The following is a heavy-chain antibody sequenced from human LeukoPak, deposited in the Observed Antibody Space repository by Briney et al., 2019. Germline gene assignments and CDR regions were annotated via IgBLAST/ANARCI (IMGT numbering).Heavy chain of an antibody. Sequence: GGSLRLSCAASGFTVSSNYMSWVRQAPGKGLEWVSVIYSSDSTYYADSVKGRFTISRDKSKNTLYVQMNSLRAEDTAVYYCARGYSYGYFDSWGQGTLVTVSS. CDR2: IYSSDST. D-gene: IGHD5-18*01. V-gene: IGHV3-66*01. CDR3: ARGYSYGYFDS. CDR1: GFTVSSNY. J-gene: IGHJ4*02.